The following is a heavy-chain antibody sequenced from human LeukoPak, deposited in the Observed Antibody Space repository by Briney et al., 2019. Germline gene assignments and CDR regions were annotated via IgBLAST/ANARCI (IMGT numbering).Heavy chain of an antibody. D-gene: IGHD5-24*01. Sequence: PSETLSLTCTVSGGSISSYYWSWIRQPPGKGLEWIGYIYYSGSTNYNPSLKSRVTISVDTSKNQFSPKLSSVTAADTAVYYCARAGEMATIIDYWGQGTLVTVSS. V-gene: IGHV4-59*01. CDR3: ARAGEMATIIDY. CDR1: GGSISSYY. CDR2: IYYSGST. J-gene: IGHJ4*02.